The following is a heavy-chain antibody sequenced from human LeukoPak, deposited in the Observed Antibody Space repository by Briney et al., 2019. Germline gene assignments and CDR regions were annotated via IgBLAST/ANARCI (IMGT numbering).Heavy chain of an antibody. V-gene: IGHV4-59*01. CDR1: VGSISSYY. CDR3: ARDSGSYFVSGWFDP. Sequence: SETLSLTCTVSVGSISSYYWSWIRQPPGKGLERIGYIYYSGSTNYNPSLKSRVTISVDTSKNQFSLKLSSVTAADTAVYYCARDSGSYFVSGWFDPWGQGNLVTVSS. CDR2: IYYSGST. J-gene: IGHJ5*02. D-gene: IGHD1-26*01.